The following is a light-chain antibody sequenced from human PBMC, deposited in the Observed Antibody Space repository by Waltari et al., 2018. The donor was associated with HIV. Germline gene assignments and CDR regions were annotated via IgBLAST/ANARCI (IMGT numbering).Light chain of an antibody. CDR3: TSYISSATPE. CDR2: EVT. J-gene: IGLJ3*02. Sequence: QSALPPPPSAPRSSRPPIPTSSTAARMCLFKDVSWYHHRPGEAPKVIIYEVTNRPSGVSHRFSGSKSGNTASLTISGLQSEDEADYFCTSYISSATPEFGGGTRLTVL. V-gene: IGLV2-14*01. CDR1: RMCLFKD.